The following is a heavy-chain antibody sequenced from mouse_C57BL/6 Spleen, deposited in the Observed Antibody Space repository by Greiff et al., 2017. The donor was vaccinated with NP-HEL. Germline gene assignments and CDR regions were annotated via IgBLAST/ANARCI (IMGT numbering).Heavy chain of an antibody. Sequence: QVQLQQPGAELVKPGASVKLSCKASGYTFTSYWMHWVKQRPGQGLEWIGMLHPNSGSTNYNEKFKRTATLTVHTSSSTAYLQLSSLTSEDSAVYYCARNYGGSSYGYAMDYWGQGTSVTVSS. CDR2: LHPNSGST. V-gene: IGHV1-64*01. J-gene: IGHJ4*01. D-gene: IGHD1-1*01. CDR3: ARNYGGSSYGYAMDY. CDR1: GYTFTSYW.